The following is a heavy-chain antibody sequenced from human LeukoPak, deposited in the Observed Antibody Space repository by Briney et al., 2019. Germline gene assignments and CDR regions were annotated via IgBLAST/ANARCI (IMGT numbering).Heavy chain of an antibody. D-gene: IGHD3-22*01. CDR1: GLTFNRYA. Sequence: AGSLTLPCAPRGLTFNRYAMGWVRQAPGKGPEWVSSNSGSGGQTVFGVCVKGRFTISRDNSKNTLDLQMNSLKVEDTAVYYCAKFRYHSNDNNYLDFNYWGQGTLVTVSS. CDR3: AKFRYHSNDNNYLDFNY. J-gene: IGHJ4*02. CDR2: NSGSGGQT. V-gene: IGHV3-23*01.